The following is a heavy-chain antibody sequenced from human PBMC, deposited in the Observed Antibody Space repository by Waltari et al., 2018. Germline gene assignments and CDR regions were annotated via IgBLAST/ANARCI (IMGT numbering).Heavy chain of an antibody. J-gene: IGHJ4*02. V-gene: IGHV1-69*10. CDR1: GGTFSSYA. CDR3: ARGGIEAARPFDY. CDR2: VIPIIGIA. Sequence: QVQLVQSGAEVKKPGSSVKVSCKASGGTFSSYAISWVRQAPGQGLEWMGGVIPIIGIANYGQKFQGRVTITADKSTSTAYMELSSLRSEDTAVYYCARGGIEAARPFDYWGQGTLVTVSS. D-gene: IGHD6-6*01.